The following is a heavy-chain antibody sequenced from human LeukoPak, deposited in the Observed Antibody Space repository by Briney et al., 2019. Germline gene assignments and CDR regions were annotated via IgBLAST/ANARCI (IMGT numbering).Heavy chain of an antibody. CDR3: ASSPGYDSSGYYFTFDY. Sequence: PSQTLSLTCTVSGGSISSGDYYWSWIRQPPGKGLEWIGYIYYSGSTYYNPSLKSRVTISVDTSKNQFSLKLSSVTAADTAVYYCASSPGYDSSGYYFTFDYWGQGTLVTVSS. CDR2: IYYSGST. V-gene: IGHV4-30-4*01. J-gene: IGHJ4*02. CDR1: GGSISSGDYY. D-gene: IGHD3-22*01.